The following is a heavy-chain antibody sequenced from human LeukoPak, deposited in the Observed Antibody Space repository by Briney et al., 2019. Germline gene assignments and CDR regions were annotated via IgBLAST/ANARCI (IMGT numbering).Heavy chain of an antibody. D-gene: IGHD6-19*01. CDR1: GFTFSSYA. Sequence: GGSLRLSCAASGFTFSSYAMHWVRQAPGKGLEWVAVISYDGSNKYYADSVKGRFTISRDNSKNTLYLQMNSLRAEDTAVYYCAKDISGWYGSFAFDIWGQGTMVTVSS. CDR2: ISYDGSNK. V-gene: IGHV3-30-3*01. J-gene: IGHJ3*02. CDR3: AKDISGWYGSFAFDI.